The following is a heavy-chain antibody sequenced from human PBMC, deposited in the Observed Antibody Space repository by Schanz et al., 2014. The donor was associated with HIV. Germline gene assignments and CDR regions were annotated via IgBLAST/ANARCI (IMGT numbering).Heavy chain of an antibody. Sequence: QVQLAESGGGVVRPGRSLRLSCAASGFTFDSFGMHWVRQAPGKGLEWVAVISYDGRNKYQAASVKGRFTVSRDNAKNTVYLQMTTLRTEDTAVYYCAKPEYDSSGNSQSHFDYWGQGTLVTVSS. CDR3: AKPEYDSSGNSQSHFDY. CDR2: ISYDGRNK. V-gene: IGHV3-30*18. D-gene: IGHD3-22*01. CDR1: GFTFDSFG. J-gene: IGHJ4*02.